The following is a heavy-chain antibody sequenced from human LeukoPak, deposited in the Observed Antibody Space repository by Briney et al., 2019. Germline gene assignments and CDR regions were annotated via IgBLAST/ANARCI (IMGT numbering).Heavy chain of an antibody. Sequence: PSETLSLTCTVSGGSISRSSYYWGWIRQHPGKGLEWIGYIYYSGSTYYNPSLKSRVTISVDTSKNQFSLKLSSVTAADTAVYYCARDRDARFYGYPTGGMDVWGQGTTVTVSS. CDR3: ARDRDARFYGYPTGGMDV. D-gene: IGHD5-18*01. CDR2: IYYSGST. J-gene: IGHJ6*02. CDR1: GGSISRSSYY. V-gene: IGHV4-31*03.